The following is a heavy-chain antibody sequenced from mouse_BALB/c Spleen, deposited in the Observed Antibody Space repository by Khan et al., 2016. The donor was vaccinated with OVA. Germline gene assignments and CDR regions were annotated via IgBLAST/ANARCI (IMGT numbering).Heavy chain of an antibody. J-gene: IGHJ3*01. CDR2: INPSNGYT. CDR3: VRDGAYYRNDGWFGY. Sequence: QVQLQQSGAELARPGASVKMSCKASGYTFASYTIHWIKQRPGQGLEWIGYINPSNGYTNYNQKFKEKATLTADKSSTTAYMQLSSLTSDDSAVYNWVRDGAYYRNDGWFGYWGQGTLVTVSA. CDR1: GYTFASYT. D-gene: IGHD2-14*01. V-gene: IGHV1-4*01.